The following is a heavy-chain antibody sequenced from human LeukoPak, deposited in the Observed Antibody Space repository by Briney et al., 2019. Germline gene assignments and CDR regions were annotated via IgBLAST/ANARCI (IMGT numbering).Heavy chain of an antibody. CDR3: ARDAAYCGGDCYRPPY. J-gene: IGHJ4*02. D-gene: IGHD2-21*01. CDR2: IYHIGSS. V-gene: IGHV4-4*02. CDR1: GGSISSNNW. Sequence: SGTLSLTCDVSGGSISSNNWWSWVRQPPGKGLEWIGEIYHIGSSNYNPSLKSRVTISIDKSKNQLSLKLSSVTAADAAVYYCARDAAYCGGDCYRPPYWGQGTLVTVSS.